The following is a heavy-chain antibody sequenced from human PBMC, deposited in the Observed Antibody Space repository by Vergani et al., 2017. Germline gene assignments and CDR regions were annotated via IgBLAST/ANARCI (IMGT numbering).Heavy chain of an antibody. J-gene: IGHJ4*02. V-gene: IGHV5-51*01. CDR3: TRHVPCGDGACLHFDH. CDR1: ESSFIRNE. CDR2: INPIDSKI. D-gene: IGHD2-21*01. Sequence: EVMLVQSGAAVKKPGESLKISCKYSESSFIRNEIAWVRQMSGKGLQWMGNINPIDSKIAYSPSFQGQAIMSLDKSITTAYLQWRSLKASVTAIYYCTRHVPCGDGACLHFDHWGQGTQVTVSS.